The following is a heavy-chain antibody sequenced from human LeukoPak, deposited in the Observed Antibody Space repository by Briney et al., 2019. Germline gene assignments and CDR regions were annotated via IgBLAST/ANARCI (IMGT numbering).Heavy chain of an antibody. D-gene: IGHD1-1*01. Sequence: EASVKVSCKASGYTFTSYGISWVRQAPGQGLEWMGWISAYTSNTNPAQSLQGRVTMTADTSTSTAYMELSSLRSDDTAIYYCARDARGTLGYFDSWGQGTLVTVSS. V-gene: IGHV1-18*01. CDR3: ARDARGTLGYFDS. J-gene: IGHJ4*02. CDR2: ISAYTSNT. CDR1: GYTFTSYG.